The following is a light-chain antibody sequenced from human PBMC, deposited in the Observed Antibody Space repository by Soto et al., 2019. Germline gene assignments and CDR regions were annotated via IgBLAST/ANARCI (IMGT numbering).Light chain of an antibody. J-gene: IGKJ4*01. CDR3: LQRSKWPLT. CDR2: DAS. V-gene: IGKV3-11*01. Sequence: EIVLTQSPATPSLSPGERATLSCRASQSVSIYLAWYQQKPGQAPRLLIYDASNRATGIPARFSGSGSGTDFTLTISSLEPEDFALYYCLQRSKWPLTFGGGTKVEIK. CDR1: QSVSIY.